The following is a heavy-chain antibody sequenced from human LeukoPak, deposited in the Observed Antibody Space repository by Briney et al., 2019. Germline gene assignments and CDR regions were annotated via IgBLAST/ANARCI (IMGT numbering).Heavy chain of an antibody. V-gene: IGHV1-2*02. CDR1: GYTFTGYY. CDR3: ARVPMATPDHFDY. J-gene: IGHJ4*02. CDR2: INPNSGGT. D-gene: IGHD5-24*01. Sequence: ASVKVSCKASGYTFTGYYMHWVRQAPGQGLEWMGWINPNSGGTNYAQKFQGRVTMTRDTSISTAYMELSRLRSDDTAVYYCARVPMATPDHFDYWGQGTLVTVSS.